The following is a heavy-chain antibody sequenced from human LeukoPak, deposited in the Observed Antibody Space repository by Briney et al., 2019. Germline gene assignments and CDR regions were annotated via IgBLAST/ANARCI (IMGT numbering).Heavy chain of an antibody. Sequence: PGRSLRLSCAASGFTFSSYGMHWVRQAPGKGLEWVAVIWYDGSNKYYADSVKGRFTISRDNSKSTLHLQMNSLRAEDTAVYYCARDTGSGSYYGPSWYFDLWGRGTLVTVSS. CDR1: GFTFSSYG. J-gene: IGHJ2*01. V-gene: IGHV3-33*01. CDR2: IWYDGSNK. CDR3: ARDTGSGSYYGPSWYFDL. D-gene: IGHD1-26*01.